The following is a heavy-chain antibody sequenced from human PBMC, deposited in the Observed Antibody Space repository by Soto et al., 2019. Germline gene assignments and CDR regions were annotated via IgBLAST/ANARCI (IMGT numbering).Heavy chain of an antibody. Sequence: KPSETLSLTCTVSGGSISSGGYYWSWIRQHPGKGLEWIGYIYYSGSTYYNPSLKSRVTISVDTSKNQFSLKLSSVTAADTAVYYCASAGSGSYHSYYFDYWGQGTLVTVSS. J-gene: IGHJ4*02. CDR3: ASAGSGSYHSYYFDY. V-gene: IGHV4-31*03. CDR1: GGSISSGGYY. D-gene: IGHD3-10*01. CDR2: IYYSGST.